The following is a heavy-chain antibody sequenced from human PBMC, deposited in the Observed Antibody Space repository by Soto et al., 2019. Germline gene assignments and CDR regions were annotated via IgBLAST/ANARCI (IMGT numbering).Heavy chain of an antibody. CDR2: IVVGSGNT. CDR3: AADWLNYYGSRRLFSDYYGMDV. D-gene: IGHD3-10*01. J-gene: IGHJ6*02. V-gene: IGHV1-58*01. CDR1: GFTFTSSA. Sequence: SVKVSCKASGFTFTSSAVQWVRQARGQRLEWIGWIVVGSGNTNYAQKFQERVTITRDMSTSTAYMELSSLRSEDTAVYYCAADWLNYYGSRRLFSDYYGMDVWGQGTTVTVSS.